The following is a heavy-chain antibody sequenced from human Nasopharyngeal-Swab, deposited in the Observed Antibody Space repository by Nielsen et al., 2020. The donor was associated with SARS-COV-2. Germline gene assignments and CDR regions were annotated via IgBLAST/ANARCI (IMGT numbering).Heavy chain of an antibody. CDR3: ARALYYYEPLDAFDI. V-gene: IGHV4-31*03. J-gene: IGHJ3*02. CDR2: IYYSGST. CDR1: GGSFSSGGYY. Sequence: LSCTVSGGSFSSGGYYWSWIRQHPGKGLEWIGYIYYSGSTYYNPSLKSRVTISVDTSKNQFSLKLSSVTAADTAVYYCARALYYYEPLDAFDIWGQGTMVTVSS. D-gene: IGHD3-22*01.